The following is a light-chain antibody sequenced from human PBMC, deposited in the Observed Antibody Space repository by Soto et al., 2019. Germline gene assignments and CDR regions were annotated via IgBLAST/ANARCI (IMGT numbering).Light chain of an antibody. CDR3: SSYTGSSTLYV. V-gene: IGLV2-14*01. CDR1: SSDIGGYNY. Sequence: QSVLTQPASVSGSPGQSISLSCTGTSSDIGGYNYVSWYQQHPGKVPKLMIFEVSNRPSGVSYRFSGSKSGNTASLTISGLQAEDEADYYCSSYTGSSTLYVFGTGTKV. CDR2: EVS. J-gene: IGLJ1*01.